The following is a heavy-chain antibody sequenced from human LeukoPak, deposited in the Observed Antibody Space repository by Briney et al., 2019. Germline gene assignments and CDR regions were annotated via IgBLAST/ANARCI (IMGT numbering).Heavy chain of an antibody. Sequence: SETLSLTCTVSGGSISSSSYYWGWIRQPPGKGLEWIGSIYYSGSTYYNPSLKSRVTISVDTSKNQFSLKLSSVTAADTAVYYCARRVAAAGADWYFDLWGRGTLVTVSS. CDR3: ARRVAAAGADWYFDL. V-gene: IGHV4-39*01. J-gene: IGHJ2*01. CDR1: GGSISSSSYY. D-gene: IGHD6-13*01. CDR2: IYYSGST.